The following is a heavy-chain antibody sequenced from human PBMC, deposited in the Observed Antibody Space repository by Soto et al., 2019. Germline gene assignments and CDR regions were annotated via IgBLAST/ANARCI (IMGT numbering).Heavy chain of an antibody. CDR1: GGSISSYY. J-gene: IGHJ3*02. CDR2: IYYSGST. CDR3: ARSRSGYDSDAFDI. D-gene: IGHD5-12*01. Sequence: SETLSLTCTVSGGSISSYYWSWIRQPPGKGLEWIGYIYYSGSTNYNPSLKSRVTISVDTSKNQFSLKLSSVTAADTAVYYCARSRSGYDSDAFDIWGQGTMVTVS. V-gene: IGHV4-59*01.